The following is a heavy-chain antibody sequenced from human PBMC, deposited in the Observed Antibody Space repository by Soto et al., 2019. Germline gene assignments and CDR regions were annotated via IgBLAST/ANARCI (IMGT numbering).Heavy chain of an antibody. D-gene: IGHD6-19*01. CDR2: IYYSGSP. CDR1: GGSISSSSYY. V-gene: IGHV4-39*01. Sequence: PSEPLSLTCTVSGGSISSSSYYSGWIRQPPGQGLEWIGSIYYSGSPYYNPSLKSRVTISVDTSKNQFSLKLSSVTAADTAVYYCARLESHSSGSSVDYWGQGTLVTVSS. J-gene: IGHJ4*02. CDR3: ARLESHSSGSSVDY.